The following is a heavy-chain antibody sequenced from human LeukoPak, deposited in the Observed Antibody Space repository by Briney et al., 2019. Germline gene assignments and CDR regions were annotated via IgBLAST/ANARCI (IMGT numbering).Heavy chain of an antibody. Sequence: GGSLRLSCAASGFTFSDYYMSWIRQAPGKGLEWVSYISSSGSTIYYADSVKGRFTISRDNAKNSLYLQMNSLRAEDTAVYYCARELETVYNWFDPWGQGTLVTVSS. CDR2: ISSSGSTI. CDR3: ARELETVYNWFDP. J-gene: IGHJ5*02. CDR1: GFTFSDYY. D-gene: IGHD3-3*01. V-gene: IGHV3-11*04.